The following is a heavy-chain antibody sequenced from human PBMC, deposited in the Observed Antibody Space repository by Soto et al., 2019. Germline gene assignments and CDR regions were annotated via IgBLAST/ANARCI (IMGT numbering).Heavy chain of an antibody. D-gene: IGHD3-3*01. CDR3: ARDFGHGYYLDY. V-gene: IGHV3-48*02. CDR2: ITDSSDTV. CDR1: GFSFSNYN. J-gene: IGHJ4*02. Sequence: GGSLRLSCVASGFSFSNYNMNWVRQAPGKGLEWVSYITDSSDTVHYADSVRGRFTISRDNAESSLYLRMNSLRDEDTAVYFCARDFGHGYYLDYWGRGTLVTVSS.